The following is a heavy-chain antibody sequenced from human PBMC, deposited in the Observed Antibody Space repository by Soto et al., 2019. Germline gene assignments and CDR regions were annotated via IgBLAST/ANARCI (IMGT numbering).Heavy chain of an antibody. V-gene: IGHV3-21*01. J-gene: IGHJ4*02. Sequence: GGSLRLSCAASGFTFGSYSMNWVRQAPGKGLEWVSSISSSSSYIYYADSVKGRFTISRDNAKNSLYLQMNSLRAEDTAVYYCARDSSGWTYFDYWGQGTLVTVSS. D-gene: IGHD6-19*01. CDR2: ISSSSSYI. CDR3: ARDSSGWTYFDY. CDR1: GFTFGSYS.